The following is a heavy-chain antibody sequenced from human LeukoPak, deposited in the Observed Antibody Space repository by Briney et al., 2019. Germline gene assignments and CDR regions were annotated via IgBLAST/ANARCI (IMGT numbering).Heavy chain of an antibody. CDR3: ARRRFDGSPHWVDP. CDR2: IYPDGSDT. CDR1: GYSFITYK. V-gene: IGHV5-51*01. Sequence: GESLKISCKGSGYSFITYKIGWVRQMPGKGLEWMGIIYPDGSDTQYSPSFQGQVTISADKSITTVYLQWSSLKASDTAIYFCARRRFDGSPHWVDPWGQGTLVIVSS. J-gene: IGHJ5*02. D-gene: IGHD1-26*01.